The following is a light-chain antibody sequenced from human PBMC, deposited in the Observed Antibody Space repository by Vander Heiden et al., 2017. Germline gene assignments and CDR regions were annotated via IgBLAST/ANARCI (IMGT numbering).Light chain of an antibody. CDR3: QTWGTGIRV. CDR2: VNSDGSH. Sequence: QLVLTQSPSASASLGASVKLTCTLSSGHSSYAIALHQQQPEKGPRYLMKVNSDGSHSKGDGIPDRFSGSSSGAERYLTISSLQSEDEADYYCQTWGTGIRVFGGGTKLTVL. CDR1: SGHSSYA. J-gene: IGLJ3*02. V-gene: IGLV4-69*01.